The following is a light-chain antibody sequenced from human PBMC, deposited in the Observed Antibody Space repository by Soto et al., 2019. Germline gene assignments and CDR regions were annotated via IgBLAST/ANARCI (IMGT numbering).Light chain of an antibody. J-gene: IGKJ1*01. CDR2: DAS. CDR1: QTISTF. CDR3: QQSFSTPWT. V-gene: IGKV1-39*01. Sequence: DIHMTQSPSSLSASVGDRVTLTCRASQTISTFLNWYQHKPGKAPKLLIFDASNLHSGVPSRFSGSGSGTDFTLTISSPQPEDFATYSCQQSFSTPWTFGQGTKVEVK.